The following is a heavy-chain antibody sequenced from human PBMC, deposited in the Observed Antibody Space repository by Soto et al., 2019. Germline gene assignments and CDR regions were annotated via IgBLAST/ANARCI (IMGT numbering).Heavy chain of an antibody. CDR2: ISTGDGDT. Sequence: QVQLIQSGAEVKKPGASVRVSCKASGYTFTNYAMHWVRQAPGQSLEWMGWISTGDGDTRYSQNFQDRLNITRETSASTVYMDLSSLRSEDTAMYYCAREVRWAGEDRWGQGTLVSVSS. CDR3: AREVRWAGEDR. CDR1: GYTFTNYA. V-gene: IGHV1-3*04. D-gene: IGHD6-19*01. J-gene: IGHJ5*02.